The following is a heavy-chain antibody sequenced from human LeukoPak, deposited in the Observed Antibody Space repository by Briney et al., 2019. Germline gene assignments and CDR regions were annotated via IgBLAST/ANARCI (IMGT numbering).Heavy chain of an antibody. V-gene: IGHV4-39*01. CDR2: IYYSGST. CDR1: GGSISSSSYY. CDR3: ARQPSAAAAGTGVDY. Sequence: SETLSLTRTVSGGSISSSSYYWGWIRQPPGKGLEWIGTIYYSGSTYYNPSLKSRVTISVDTSTNQFSLKLSSVTAADTAVYYCARQPSAAAAGTGVDYWGQGTRVTVSS. J-gene: IGHJ4*02. D-gene: IGHD6-13*01.